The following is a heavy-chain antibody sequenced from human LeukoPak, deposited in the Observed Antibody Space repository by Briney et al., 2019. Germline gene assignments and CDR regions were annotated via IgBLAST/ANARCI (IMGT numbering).Heavy chain of an antibody. CDR2: INHSGST. J-gene: IGHJ4*02. CDR3: ARDAGYCSGGSCFFDY. V-gene: IGHV4-34*01. D-gene: IGHD2-15*01. CDR1: GGSFSGYY. Sequence: SETPSLTCAVYGGSFSGYYWSWIRQPPGKGLEWIGEINHSGSTNYNPSLKSRVTISVDTSKNQFSLKLSSVTAADTAVYYCARDAGYCSGGSCFFDYWGQGTLVTVSS.